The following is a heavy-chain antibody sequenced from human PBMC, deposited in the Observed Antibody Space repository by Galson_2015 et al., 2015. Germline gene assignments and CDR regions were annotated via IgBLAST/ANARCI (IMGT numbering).Heavy chain of an antibody. V-gene: IGHV2-26*01. J-gene: IGHJ3*02. CDR3: ARIRDYYDSSGLGEDAFDI. D-gene: IGHD3-22*01. Sequence: PALVKPTQTLTLTCTFSGFSLSNARMGVSWIRQPPGKALEWLAHIFSNDEKSYSTSLKSRLTISKDTSKSQVVLTMTNMDPVDTATYYCARIRDYYDSSGLGEDAFDIWGQGTMVTVSS. CDR2: IFSNDEK. CDR1: GFSLSNARMG.